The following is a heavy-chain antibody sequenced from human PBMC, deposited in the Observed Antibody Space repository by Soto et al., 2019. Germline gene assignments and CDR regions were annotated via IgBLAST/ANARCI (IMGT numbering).Heavy chain of an antibody. CDR2: ISYDGTAK. CDR3: AKDEGRFLRNYFNYGIDV. V-gene: IGHV3-33*03. D-gene: IGHD3-3*01. J-gene: IGHJ6*02. CDR1: GLDFSDQR. Sequence: PGWFLRLSSEASGLDFSDQRMHWVRQAPGEGLEWVTVISYDGTAKYYKESVKGRFTTSRDNSKKTLYLQIDSLRVEDTAVYYCAKDEGRFLRNYFNYGIDVWGLGTTVTASS.